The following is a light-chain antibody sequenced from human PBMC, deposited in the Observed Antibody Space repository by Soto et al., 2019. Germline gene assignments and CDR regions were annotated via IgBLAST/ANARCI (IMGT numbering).Light chain of an antibody. CDR1: QSIHIW. CDR3: HQYSTSPLT. CDR2: KAS. V-gene: IGKV1-5*03. Sequence: DIQMTQSPSTLSASVGDSVSITGRASQSIHIWLAWYQQKPGKAPKLLIYKASNLQNGGPSRFSGSGSGTEFTLTISSLQPDDFANYYCHQYSTSPLTFCGGTKVEIK. J-gene: IGKJ4*01.